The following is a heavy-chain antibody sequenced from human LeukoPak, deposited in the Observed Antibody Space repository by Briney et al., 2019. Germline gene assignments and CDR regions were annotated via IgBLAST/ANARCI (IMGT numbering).Heavy chain of an antibody. CDR3: ARLLGYCTNTSCYGAFDI. CDR2: IHYSGST. J-gene: IGHJ3*02. V-gene: IGHV4-59*01. D-gene: IGHD2-2*01. Sequence: SETLSLTCTVSGGSISSYYWSWIRQPPGKGLEWIGYIHYSGSTDDNPSLKSRVTISIDRSKNQFSLKLSSVTAADTAVYYCARLLGYCTNTSCYGAFDIWGQGTMVTVSS. CDR1: GGSISSYY.